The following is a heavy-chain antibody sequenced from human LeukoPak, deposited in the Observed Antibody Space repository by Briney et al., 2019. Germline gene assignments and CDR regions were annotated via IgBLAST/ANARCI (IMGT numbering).Heavy chain of an antibody. J-gene: IGHJ4*02. V-gene: IGHV1-69*05. Sequence: SVKVSCKASGGSFSSYAISWVRQAPGQGLEWMGRIIPIFGTANYAQKFQGRVTITTDESTSTAYMELSSLRSEDTAVYYCARFYGGNGDIYFDYWGQGTLVTVSS. CDR1: GGSFSSYA. CDR2: IIPIFGTA. D-gene: IGHD4/OR15-4a*01. CDR3: ARFYGGNGDIYFDY.